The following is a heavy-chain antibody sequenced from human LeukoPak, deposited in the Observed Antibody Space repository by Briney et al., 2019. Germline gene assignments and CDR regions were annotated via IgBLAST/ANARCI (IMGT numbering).Heavy chain of an antibody. Sequence: PGGSLRLSCAASGFALSSYAMSWVRHAPGKGREWVSATSSSDAGTFHAESVRGRFTISRDNSKNTLYLQMNSLRADDAAVYYCARAPVTSCRGAFCYPFDIWGQGTLVTVSS. CDR3: ARAPVTSCRGAFCYPFDI. CDR2: TSSSDAGT. D-gene: IGHD2-15*01. V-gene: IGHV3-23*01. J-gene: IGHJ4*02. CDR1: GFALSSYA.